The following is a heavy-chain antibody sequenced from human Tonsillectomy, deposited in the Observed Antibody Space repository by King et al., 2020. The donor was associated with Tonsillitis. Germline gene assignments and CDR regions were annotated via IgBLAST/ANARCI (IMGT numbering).Heavy chain of an antibody. CDR3: ARLSDLVAPKYYLDY. J-gene: IGHJ4*02. CDR2: IYHNGNT. CDR1: GGSISGFY. D-gene: IGHD2-2*01. Sequence: QLQESGPGLVRPSETLSLTCTVSGGSISGFYWNWIRQPPGKALEWIGYIYHNGNTNYNPSLESRVTISIDTSKNQFSLKVNSVTATDTAFYYCARLSDLVAPKYYLDYWGLGTLVTVSS. V-gene: IGHV4-59*08.